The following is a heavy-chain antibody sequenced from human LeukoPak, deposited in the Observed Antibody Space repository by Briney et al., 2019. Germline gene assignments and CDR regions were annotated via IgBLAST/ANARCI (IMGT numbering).Heavy chain of an antibody. D-gene: IGHD3-10*01. J-gene: IGHJ3*02. CDR3: ARDRYFGSDGFDI. CDR1: GFRFSEHG. CDR2: TWYDGSNN. Sequence: GGSLRLSCAAAGFRFSEHGMHWVRQAPGKGPEWVTVTWYDGSNNHYADSVTGRFTISRDNSKNTVFLEMNSLRAEDTAVYHCARDRYFGSDGFDIWGPGTMVIVSS. V-gene: IGHV3-33*01.